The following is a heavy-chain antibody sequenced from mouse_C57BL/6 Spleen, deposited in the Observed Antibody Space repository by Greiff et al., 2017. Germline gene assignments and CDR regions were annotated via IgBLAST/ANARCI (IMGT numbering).Heavy chain of an antibody. D-gene: IGHD3-1*01. CDR2: IHPNSGST. V-gene: IGHV1-64*01. Sequence: VQLQQPGAELVKPGASVKLSCKASGYTFTSYWMHWVKQRPGQGLEWIGMIHPNSGSTNYNEKFKSKATLTVDKSSSTAYMQLSSLTSEDSAVYYCARGGRDYYAMDYWGQGTSVTVSS. CDR1: GYTFTSYW. CDR3: ARGGRDYYAMDY. J-gene: IGHJ4*01.